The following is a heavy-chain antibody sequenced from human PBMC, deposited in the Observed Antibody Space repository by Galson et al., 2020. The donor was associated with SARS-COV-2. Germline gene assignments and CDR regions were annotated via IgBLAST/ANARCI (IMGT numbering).Heavy chain of an antibody. CDR1: GGSISSSSYY. D-gene: IGHD2-2*02. J-gene: IGHJ4*02. CDR2: IYYSGST. V-gene: IGHV4-39*07. Sequence: SETLSLTCTVSGGSISSSSYYWGWIRQPPGKGLEWIGSIYYSGSTYYNPSLKSRVTISVDTSKNQFSLKLSSVTAADTAVYYCARDYGVPAAIYDYWGQGTLVTVSS. CDR3: ARDYGVPAAIYDY.